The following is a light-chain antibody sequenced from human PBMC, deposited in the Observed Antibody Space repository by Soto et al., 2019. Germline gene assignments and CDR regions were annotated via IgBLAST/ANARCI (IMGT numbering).Light chain of an antibody. Sequence: EIVMTQSPATLSVSPGERATLSCRASQSVSSNLAWYQQKPGQAPRLLIYGASTRATGIPARFSGSGSGTEFTLTISSLQCEDFAVYYCQQYNNWPPWKFGHGTNVEIK. CDR1: QSVSSN. V-gene: IGKV3-15*01. CDR2: GAS. J-gene: IGKJ1*01. CDR3: QQYNNWPPWK.